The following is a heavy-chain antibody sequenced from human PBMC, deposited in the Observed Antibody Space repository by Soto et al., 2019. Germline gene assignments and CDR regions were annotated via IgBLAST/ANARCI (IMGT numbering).Heavy chain of an antibody. CDR2: ISAYNGKI. CDR3: ARETIQQXIYYGTDV. Sequence: ASVKVSCKASGYTFTNYGISWVRQAPGQGLEWIGWISAYNGKIDYAQKVQGRVTLTTDTSTSIAFMELRRMRSDDTAVYYCARETIQQXIYYGTDVWGQ. V-gene: IGHV1-18*01. J-gene: IGHJ6*02. D-gene: IGHD3-16*01. CDR1: GYTFTNYG.